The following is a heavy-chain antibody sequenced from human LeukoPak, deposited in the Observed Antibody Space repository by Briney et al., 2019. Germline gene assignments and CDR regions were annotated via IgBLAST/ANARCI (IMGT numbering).Heavy chain of an antibody. Sequence: GGSLRLSCTASGFTLGSHDMHWVRQIPGQGLEWVAAVSSGFHAFFADSVQGRFTVSREDARNSLYLQMNSLRAGDTAVYYCVREARGYHYTYFDYWGRGTLVTVSS. D-gene: IGHD5-18*01. CDR1: GFTLGSHD. CDR3: VREARGYHYTYFDY. CDR2: VSSGFHA. J-gene: IGHJ4*02. V-gene: IGHV3-13*01.